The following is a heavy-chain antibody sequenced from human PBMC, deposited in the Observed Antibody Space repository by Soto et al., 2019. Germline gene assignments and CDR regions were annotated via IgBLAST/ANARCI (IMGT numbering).Heavy chain of an antibody. J-gene: IGHJ6*02. CDR1: GYTFTSYY. CDR3: ARGGGEWELLGYYDYYGMDV. V-gene: IGHV1-46*03. CDR2: INPSGGST. Sequence: QVQLVQSGAEVKKPGASVKVSCKASGYTFTSYYMHWVRQAPGQGLEWMGIINPSGGSTSYAQKFQGRVTMTRDTSTSTVYMELSSLRSEDTAVYYCARGGGEWELLGYYDYYGMDVWGQGTTVTVSS. D-gene: IGHD1-26*01.